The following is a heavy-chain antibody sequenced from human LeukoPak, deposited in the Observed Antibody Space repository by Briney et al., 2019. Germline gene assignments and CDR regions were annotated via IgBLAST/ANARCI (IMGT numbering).Heavy chain of an antibody. V-gene: IGHV3-7*04. CDR3: ARGYYTLDV. Sequence: PGGSLRLSCAAAGFTFSSYWMNWVRQAPGKGLEWVACIKEDGSDQYYVDSVKGRFTVSRDNAKNSLYLQMDSLRAEDTALYYCARGYYTLDVWGQGTTVTVSS. CDR1: GFTFSSYW. D-gene: IGHD3-22*01. CDR2: IKEDGSDQ. J-gene: IGHJ6*02.